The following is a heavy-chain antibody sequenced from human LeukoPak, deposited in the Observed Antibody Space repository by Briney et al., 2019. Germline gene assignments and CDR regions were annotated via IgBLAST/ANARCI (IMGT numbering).Heavy chain of an antibody. CDR1: GYTFTSND. D-gene: IGHD5-18*01. Sequence: ASVKVSCKASGYTFTSNDINWVRQATGQGLEWMGWMNPNSGNTGYAQKFQGRVTITSNASISTSYMELSSLRSEDTAVYYCARGSSYSYGYYYYYMDVWGKGTTVTVSS. J-gene: IGHJ6*03. V-gene: IGHV1-8*03. CDR2: MNPNSGNT. CDR3: ARGSSYSYGYYYYYMDV.